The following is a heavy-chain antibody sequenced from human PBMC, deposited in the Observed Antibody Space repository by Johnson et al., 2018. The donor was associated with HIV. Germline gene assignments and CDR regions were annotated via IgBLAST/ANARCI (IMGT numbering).Heavy chain of an antibody. V-gene: IGHV3-11*04. Sequence: QVQLVESGGGLVKPGGSLRLSCAASGFSFSDYYLSWIRQAPGKGLEWVSGISWNSGSIGYADSVKGRFTISRDKSKNTLYLQMNSLRAEDTALYYCARGCRDGYTCDAFDVWGQGTMVTLSS. D-gene: IGHD5-24*01. CDR1: GFSFSDYY. CDR3: ARGCRDGYTCDAFDV. CDR2: ISWNSGSI. J-gene: IGHJ3*01.